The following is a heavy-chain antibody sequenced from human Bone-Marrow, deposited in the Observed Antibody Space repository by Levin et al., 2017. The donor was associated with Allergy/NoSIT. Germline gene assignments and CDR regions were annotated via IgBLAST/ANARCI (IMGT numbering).Heavy chain of an antibody. Sequence: SCAVSGGSISTDHWWSWVRQPPGKGLEWIGEIYHDGSTTYNPSLKTRVIMSVDKSKNQFSLMVTSMTAADTAIYYCARADWGRSPGDHWGQGTLVTVSS. CDR1: GGSISTDHW. J-gene: IGHJ4*02. CDR2: IYHDGST. CDR3: ARADWGRSPGDH. D-gene: IGHD7-27*01. V-gene: IGHV4-4*02.